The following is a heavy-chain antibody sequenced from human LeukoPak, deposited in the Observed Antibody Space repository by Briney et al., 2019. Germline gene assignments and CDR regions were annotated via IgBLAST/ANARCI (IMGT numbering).Heavy chain of an antibody. CDR1: GFTFNSFA. V-gene: IGHV3-23*01. D-gene: IGHD6-19*01. CDR2: INVRGDAT. CDR3: AKDYRYGSA. J-gene: IGHJ5*02. Sequence: GGSLRLSCAASGFTFNSFAFTWVRQAPGRGLEWVSAINVRGDATFYAESVRGRFTISRDNSKNALYLQMTSLGAEDTALYYCAKDYRYGSAWGPGTLVVVSS.